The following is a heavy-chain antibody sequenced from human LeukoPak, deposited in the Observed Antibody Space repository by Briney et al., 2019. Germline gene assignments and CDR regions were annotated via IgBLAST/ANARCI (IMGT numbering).Heavy chain of an antibody. J-gene: IGHJ4*02. CDR3: ARGFTNSFDY. Sequence: SETLSLTCAVSGGSISTYYWNWTRQSPGKGLEWIGYIYYPGSISYTPSLKSRVTMSVDTSKNQFSLKLTSVTAADTAMYYCARGFTNSFDYWGQGTLVTVSS. CDR1: GGSISTYY. CDR2: IYYPGSI. V-gene: IGHV4-59*01.